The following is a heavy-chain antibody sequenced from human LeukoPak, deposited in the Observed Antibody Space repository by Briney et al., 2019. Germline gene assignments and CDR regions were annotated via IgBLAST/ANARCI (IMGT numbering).Heavy chain of an antibody. D-gene: IGHD3-10*01. CDR3: ARYFGDPQGMDV. V-gene: IGHV3-33*05. Sequence: SGRSLRLSCTMFGLTFNNYGVHWVRQAPGKGLEWVAGISDDGSHKYYGDSVKGRLTISRDNSRSMVYLQVNSLRDEDTAVYYCARYFGDPQGMDVWGQGTTVTVSS. CDR1: GLTFNNYG. J-gene: IGHJ6*02. CDR2: ISDDGSHK.